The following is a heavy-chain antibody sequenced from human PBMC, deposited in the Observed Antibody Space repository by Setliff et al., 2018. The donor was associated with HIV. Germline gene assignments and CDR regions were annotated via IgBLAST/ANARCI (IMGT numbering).Heavy chain of an antibody. J-gene: IGHJ4*02. CDR1: GYSINSAYY. CDR2: IYHSGTT. CDR3: ARGWEWGAPLDY. V-gene: IGHV4-38-2*02. Sequence: SETLSLTCTVSGYSINSAYYWGWIRQPPGKGLEWIGTIYHSGTTYYNPSLKSRVTISVDTSKNHFSLKLTSVTAADTAVYYCARGWEWGAPLDYWGQGTPVTVSS. D-gene: IGHD1-26*01.